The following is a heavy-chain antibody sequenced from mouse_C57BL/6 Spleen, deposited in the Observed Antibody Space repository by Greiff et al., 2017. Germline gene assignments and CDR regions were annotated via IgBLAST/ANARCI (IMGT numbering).Heavy chain of an antibody. CDR3: AAYYSNY. CDR1: GYTFTSYW. D-gene: IGHD2-5*01. CDR2: IHNSDSDT. J-gene: IGHJ2*01. V-gene: IGHV1-74*01. Sequence: QVKLQQPGAELVNPGASVKVSCKASGYTFTSYWMHWVKQRPGQGLEWIGRIHNSDSDTNSNQKFKGEATLTVDKSSGTAYMQLSSLTTADSAVYYCAAYYSNYWGQGTTLTVSA.